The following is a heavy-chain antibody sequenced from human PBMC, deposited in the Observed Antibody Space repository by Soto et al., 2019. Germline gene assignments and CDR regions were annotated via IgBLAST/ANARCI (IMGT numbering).Heavy chain of an antibody. Sequence: GRSLRLSCAASGFAFSSYGMHLVRQAPGKGLEWVAVIWYDGSNKYYADSVKGRFTISRDNSKNTLYLQMNSLRAEDTAVYYCARANNYGDYVDAFDIWGQGTMVTVSS. CDR3: ARANNYGDYVDAFDI. D-gene: IGHD4-17*01. CDR1: GFAFSSYG. V-gene: IGHV3-33*01. CDR2: IWYDGSNK. J-gene: IGHJ3*02.